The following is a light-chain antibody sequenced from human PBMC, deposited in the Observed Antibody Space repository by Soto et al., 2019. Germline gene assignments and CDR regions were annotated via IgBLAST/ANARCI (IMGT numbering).Light chain of an antibody. CDR1: SSDVGGYND. CDR2: EVT. J-gene: IGLJ3*02. V-gene: IGLV2-14*01. Sequence: QSALTQPASVSGSPGQSITLSCTGTSSDVGGYNDVSWFQQHPGKAPKLLIYEVTTRPSGVSNRFSGSKSDNTASLDISGLQAEDEGDYYCPSSRRPDSWVFGGGTKLTVL. CDR3: PSSRRPDSWV.